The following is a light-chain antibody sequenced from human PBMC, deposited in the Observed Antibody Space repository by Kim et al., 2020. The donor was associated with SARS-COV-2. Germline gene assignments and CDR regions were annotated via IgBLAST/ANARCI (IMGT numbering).Light chain of an antibody. CDR3: QQSFTAPQ. CDR2: SAS. Sequence: SASVGDRVTINCRASKSVSFYLNWYPMKPGKAPKRLIYSASHSQGGVPSKFSGSGSGTDFTLTISSLQPDDFATYYCQQSFTAPQFGQGTKVDIK. CDR1: KSVSFY. V-gene: IGKV1-39*01. J-gene: IGKJ1*01.